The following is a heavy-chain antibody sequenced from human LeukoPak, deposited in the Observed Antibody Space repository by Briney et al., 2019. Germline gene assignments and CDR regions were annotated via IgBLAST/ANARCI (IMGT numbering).Heavy chain of an antibody. J-gene: IGHJ4*02. CDR1: GFTFSSYA. D-gene: IGHD6-19*01. CDR3: AKKMQWLVPISFADFDY. CDR2: ISGSGGST. V-gene: IGHV3-23*01. Sequence: GGSLRLSCAASGFTFSSYAMSWVRQAPGKGLEWVSAISGSGGSTYYADSVKGRFTISRDNSKNTLYLQMNSLRAEDTAVYYCAKKMQWLVPISFADFDYWGQGTLVTVSS.